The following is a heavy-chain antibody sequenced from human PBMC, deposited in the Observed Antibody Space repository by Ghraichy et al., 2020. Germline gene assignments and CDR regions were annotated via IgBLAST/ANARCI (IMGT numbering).Heavy chain of an antibody. Sequence: GGSLRLSCAASGFTFSSYAMSWVRQAPGKGLEWVSAISGSGGTTYYADSVKGRFTISRDNSKNTLYLQMNSLRAEDTALYYCAKAVNMLATAPEYWGQGTLVTVSS. CDR2: ISGSGGTT. CDR3: AKAVNMLATAPEY. V-gene: IGHV3-23*01. CDR1: GFTFSSYA. J-gene: IGHJ4*02. D-gene: IGHD5-12*01.